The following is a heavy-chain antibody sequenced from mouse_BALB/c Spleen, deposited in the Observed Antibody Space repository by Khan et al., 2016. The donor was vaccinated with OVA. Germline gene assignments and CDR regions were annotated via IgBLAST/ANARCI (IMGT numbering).Heavy chain of an antibody. V-gene: IGHV1-7*01. D-gene: IGHD1-3*01. CDR3: TRNIIDY. CDR2: INPTSGYT. J-gene: IGHJ2*01. CDR1: GYTFTTYW. Sequence: QVQLQQSGAELAKPGASVKMSCKASGYTFTTYWMHWVKQRPGQGLEWIGYINPTSGYTDYNDMFKDWATSSADKSSSTAYKPLNSLTCEYATVMYYTRNIIDYWVQGTALTVSS.